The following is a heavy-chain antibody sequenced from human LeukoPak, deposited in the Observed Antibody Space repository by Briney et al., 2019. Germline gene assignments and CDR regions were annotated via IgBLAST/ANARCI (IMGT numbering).Heavy chain of an antibody. V-gene: IGHV1-69*06. CDR3: ARGSQMYSSSWFDP. J-gene: IGHJ5*02. CDR2: IIPIFGTA. CDR1: GGTFSSYA. Sequence: SVTVSCKASGGTFSSYAISWVRQAPGQGLEWMGGIIPIFGTANYAQKFQGRVTITADKSTSTAYMELSSLRSEDTAVYYCARGSQMYSSSWFDPWGQGTLVTVSS. D-gene: IGHD6-13*01.